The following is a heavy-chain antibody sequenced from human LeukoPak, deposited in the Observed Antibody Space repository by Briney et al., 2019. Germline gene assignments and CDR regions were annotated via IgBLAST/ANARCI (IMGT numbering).Heavy chain of an antibody. CDR2: ISAYNGNT. V-gene: IGHV1-18*01. D-gene: IGHD6-13*01. CDR1: GYTFTSYG. CDR3: ARGRIAAAGKSWFDP. Sequence: EASVKVSCKASGYTFTSYGISWVRQAPGQGLEWMGWISAYNGNTNYAQKLQGRVTMTTDTSTSTAYMELRSLRSDDTAVYYCARGRIAAAGKSWFDPWGQGILVTVSS. J-gene: IGHJ5*02.